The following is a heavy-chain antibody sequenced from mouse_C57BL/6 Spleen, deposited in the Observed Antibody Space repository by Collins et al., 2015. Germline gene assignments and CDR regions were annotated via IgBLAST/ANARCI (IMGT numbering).Heavy chain of an antibody. CDR2: IDPENGDT. D-gene: IGHD1-1*01. Sequence: EVQLQQSGAELVRSGASVKLSCTASGFNIKDYYMHWVKQRPEQGLEWIGWIDPENGDTEYAPKFQGKATMTADTSSNTAYLQLSSLTSEDTAVYYCNAQGSSWFAYWGQGTLVTVSA. CDR3: NAQGSSWFAY. V-gene: IGHV14-4*02. J-gene: IGHJ3*01. CDR1: GFNIKDYY.